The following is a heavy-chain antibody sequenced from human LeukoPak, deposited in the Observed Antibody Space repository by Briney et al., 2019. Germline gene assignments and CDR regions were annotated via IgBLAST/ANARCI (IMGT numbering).Heavy chain of an antibody. V-gene: IGHV4-59*01. CDR3: AREARVTYDILTGYFDY. CDR2: IYYSGST. CDR1: GGSISSYY. J-gene: IGHJ4*02. Sequence: SETLSLTCTVSGGSISSYYWSWIRQPPGKGLEWIGYIYYSGSTNYNPSLKSRVTISVDTSKNQFSLKLSSVPAADTAVYYCAREARVTYDILTGYFDYWGQGTLVTVSS. D-gene: IGHD3-9*01.